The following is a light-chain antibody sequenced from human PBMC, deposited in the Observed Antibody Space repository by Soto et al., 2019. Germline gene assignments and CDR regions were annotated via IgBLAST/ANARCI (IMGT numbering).Light chain of an antibody. J-gene: IGLJ1*01. CDR2: DVS. Sequence: QSALTQPASVSGSPGQSITISCTGTSSDVGGYNYVSWYQQHPGKAPKLMIYDVSNRPSGVSNRFSGSKSGNTASLTISGLQPEYEADYYCNSYTSSGTGVFGTGTKLTVL. V-gene: IGLV2-14*01. CDR1: SSDVGGYNY. CDR3: NSYTSSGTGV.